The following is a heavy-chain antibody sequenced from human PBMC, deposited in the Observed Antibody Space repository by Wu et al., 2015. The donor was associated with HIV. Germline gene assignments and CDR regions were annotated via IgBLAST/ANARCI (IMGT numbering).Heavy chain of an antibody. J-gene: IGHJ4*02. CDR3: ARAARDRKLDPINSGYDLSPLRDHADY. D-gene: IGHD5-12*01. CDR2: ISAYNGNT. CDR1: GYTFTSYG. Sequence: QVQLVQSGAEVKKPGASVKVSCKASGYTFTSYGISWVRQAPGQGLEWMGWISAYNGNTNYAQKLQGRVTMTTDTSTSTAYMELRSLRSDDTAVYYCARAARDRKLDPINSGYDLSPLRDHADYWGQGTLVTVSS. V-gene: IGHV1-18*01.